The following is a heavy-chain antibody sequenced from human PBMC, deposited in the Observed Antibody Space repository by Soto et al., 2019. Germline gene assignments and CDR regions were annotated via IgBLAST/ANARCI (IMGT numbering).Heavy chain of an antibody. D-gene: IGHD5-18*01. CDR2: IFPGDSET. J-gene: IGHJ4*02. V-gene: IGHV5-51*01. Sequence: GESLKISCQGSEYSFNGYGIAWMRQTPGKGLEWMGLIFPGDSETRYNPSFQGQVTISADKSIRTAYLQWNSLKASDTAIYYCARRQYSYGLGDWGQGTLVTVSS. CDR3: ARRQYSYGLGD. CDR1: EYSFNGYG.